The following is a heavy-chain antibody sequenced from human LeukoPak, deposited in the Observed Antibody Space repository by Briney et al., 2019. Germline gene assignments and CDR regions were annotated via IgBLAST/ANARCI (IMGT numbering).Heavy chain of an antibody. V-gene: IGHV4-34*01. J-gene: IGHJ4*02. CDR1: GGSFSDY. CDR3: ARGSASGIYPIDY. D-gene: IGHD6-19*01. Sequence: PSETLSLTCAVSGGSFSDYWSWIRQPPGKGLEWIGEVNHLGRTNYNPSLKSRVTMSLDTSKKEVSLKLTSVTVADTAVYYCARGSASGIYPIDYWGQGTLVTVSS. CDR2: VNHLGRT.